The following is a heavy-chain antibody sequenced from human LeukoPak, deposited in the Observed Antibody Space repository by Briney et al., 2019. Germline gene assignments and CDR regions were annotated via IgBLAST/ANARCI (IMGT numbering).Heavy chain of an antibody. D-gene: IGHD1-26*01. CDR1: GFTFTSSA. CDR2: IVVGSGNT. Sequence: GASVKVSCKASGFTFTSSAMQWVRQARGQRLEWIGWIVVGSGNTNYAQKFQERITITRDMSTSTAYMELSSLRSEDTAVYYCAAGATTESYYFDYWGQGTLVTVSS. CDR3: AAGATTESYYFDY. V-gene: IGHV1-58*02. J-gene: IGHJ4*02.